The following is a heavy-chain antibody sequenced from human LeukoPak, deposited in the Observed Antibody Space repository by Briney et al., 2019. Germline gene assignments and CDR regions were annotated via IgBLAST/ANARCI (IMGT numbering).Heavy chain of an antibody. CDR1: GFTFSSYA. Sequence: GGSLRLSCAASGFTFSSYAMTWVRQAPGKGLEWVSILSATSGSTYYADSVKGRFTISRDNSKNTLYLRMNSLRAEDTAVYYCARAPTFYYYYVDVWGKGTTVTVSS. J-gene: IGHJ6*03. CDR2: LSATSGST. V-gene: IGHV3-23*01. CDR3: ARAPTFYYYYVDV. D-gene: IGHD4-11*01.